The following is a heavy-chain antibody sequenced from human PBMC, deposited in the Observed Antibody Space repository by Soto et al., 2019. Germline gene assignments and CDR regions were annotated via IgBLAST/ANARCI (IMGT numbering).Heavy chain of an antibody. CDR3: ARDRSADRFVKYFQL. D-gene: IGHD6-19*01. CDR1: GFAFTSYS. V-gene: IGHV3-21*01. J-gene: IGHJ1*01. Sequence: GVSLRLSCAASGFAFTSYSMVWVRLAPGRGLEWVASISTGSGSIHYADSVKGRFTVSRDNSKNSLFLQMNNLRVEDTAVYLCARDRSADRFVKYFQLWGQGAQVTVS. CDR2: ISTGSGSI.